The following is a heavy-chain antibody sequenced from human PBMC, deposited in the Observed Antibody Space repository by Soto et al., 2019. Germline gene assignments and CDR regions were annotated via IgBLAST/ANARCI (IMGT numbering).Heavy chain of an antibody. Sequence: GGSLRLSCAASGFTFSSYSMNWVRQAPGKGLEWVSYISSSSSTIYYADSVKGRFTISRDNAKNSLYLQMNSLRDEDTAVYYCTISSSSYFDYWGQGTLVTVSS. V-gene: IGHV3-48*02. CDR3: TISSSSYFDY. D-gene: IGHD6-6*01. CDR2: ISSSSSTI. CDR1: GFTFSSYS. J-gene: IGHJ4*02.